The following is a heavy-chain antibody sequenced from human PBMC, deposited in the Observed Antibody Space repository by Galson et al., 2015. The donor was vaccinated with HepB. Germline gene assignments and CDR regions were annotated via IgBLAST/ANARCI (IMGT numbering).Heavy chain of an antibody. CDR2: ISGSGGST. J-gene: IGHJ6*02. D-gene: IGHD2-15*01. Sequence: SLRLSCAASGFTFSSYAMSWVRQAPGKGLEWVSAISGSGGSTYYADSVKGRFTISRDNSKNTLYLQMNSLRAEDTAVYYCAKHGNFGYCSGGSCYFGMDVWGQGTTVTVSS. CDR3: AKHGNFGYCSGGSCYFGMDV. V-gene: IGHV3-23*01. CDR1: GFTFSSYA.